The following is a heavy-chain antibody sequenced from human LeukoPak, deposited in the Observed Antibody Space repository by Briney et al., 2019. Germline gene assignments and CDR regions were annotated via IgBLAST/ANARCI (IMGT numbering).Heavy chain of an antibody. D-gene: IGHD3-10*01. CDR3: ARHVSVTMVRGVIIDY. V-gene: IGHV4-61*02. CDR2: IYTSGST. J-gene: IGHJ4*02. CDR1: GGSISSGSYY. Sequence: PSETLSLTCTVSGGSISSGSYYWSWIRQPAGKGLEWIGRIYTSGSTNYNPSLKSRVTISVETSKNQFSLKLSSVTAADTAVYYCARHVSVTMVRGVIIDYWGQGTLVTVSS.